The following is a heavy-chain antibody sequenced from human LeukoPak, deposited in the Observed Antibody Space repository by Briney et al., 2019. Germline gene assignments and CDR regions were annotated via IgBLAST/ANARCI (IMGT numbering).Heavy chain of an antibody. J-gene: IGHJ4*02. V-gene: IGHV3-66*01. CDR1: GFTVSNNY. Sequence: GGSLRLSCAASGFTVSNNYMNWVRQAPGKGLEWVSVIYSGGSTYYADSVKGRFTISRDNSKNTLYLQMNGLRADDTAVYYCAKSWCATICYGIYDWGQGTLVTVS. CDR2: IYSGGST. CDR3: AKSWCATICYGIYD. D-gene: IGHD2-2*01.